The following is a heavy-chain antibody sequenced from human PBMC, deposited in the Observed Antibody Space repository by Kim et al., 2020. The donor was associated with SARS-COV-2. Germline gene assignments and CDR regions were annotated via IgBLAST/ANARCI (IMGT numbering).Heavy chain of an antibody. CDR3: ASIGGFITMVRGVRGYYYGMDV. Sequence: GGSLRLSCAASGFTVSSNYMSWVRQAPGKGLEWVSVIYSGGSTYYADSVKGRFTISRDNSKNTLYLQMNSLRAEDTAVYYCASIGGFITMVRGVRGYYYGMDVWGQGTTVTVSS. V-gene: IGHV3-53*01. CDR2: IYSGGST. CDR1: GFTVSSNY. D-gene: IGHD3-10*01. J-gene: IGHJ6*02.